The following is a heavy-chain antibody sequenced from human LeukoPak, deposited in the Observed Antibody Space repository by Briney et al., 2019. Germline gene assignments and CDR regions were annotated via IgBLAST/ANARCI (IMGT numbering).Heavy chain of an antibody. CDR2: VIGTGGSA. CDR1: GFIFSSYA. D-gene: IGHD2-2*01. Sequence: GCLRLSCAASGFIFSSYAMSWVRQAPGKGLEWVSDVIGTGGSAYYVDSVKGRFTISRDNSKNTLYLQMNSLRAEDTAMYYCAKAGYCSSTSCLHGLFDYWGQGTLVSASS. V-gene: IGHV3-23*01. J-gene: IGHJ4*02. CDR3: AKAGYCSSTSCLHGLFDY.